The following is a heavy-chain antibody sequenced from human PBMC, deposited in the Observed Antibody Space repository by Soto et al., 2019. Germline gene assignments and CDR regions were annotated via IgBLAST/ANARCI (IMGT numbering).Heavy chain of an antibody. J-gene: IGHJ4*02. CDR3: ATMGTPVTGLYYFDY. CDR2: ISYSGTT. V-gene: IGHV4-30-4*01. D-gene: IGHD4-17*01. Sequence: SETLSLTCTVSGGSISSGNYYWSWIHKPPGKGLEWIGFISYSGTTHYSASLRSRVSISVDTSKNQFSLDLSSVTAADTAVYYCATMGTPVTGLYYFDYWGQGTLVTVSS. CDR1: GGSISSGNYY.